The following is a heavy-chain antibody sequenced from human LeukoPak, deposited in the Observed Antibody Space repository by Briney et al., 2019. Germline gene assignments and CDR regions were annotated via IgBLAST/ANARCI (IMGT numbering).Heavy chain of an antibody. CDR2: INAGNGNT. D-gene: IGHD3-9*01. CDR1: GYTFTSYA. CDR3: ARDRRGGLLTGQKPDHYFDY. V-gene: IGHV1-3*01. J-gene: IGHJ4*02. Sequence: ASVKVSCKASGYTFTSYAMHWVRQAPGQRLEWMGWINAGNGNTKYSQKFQGRVTITRDTSASTTYMELSSLRSEDTAMYYCARDRRGGLLTGQKPDHYFDYWGQGTLVTVSS.